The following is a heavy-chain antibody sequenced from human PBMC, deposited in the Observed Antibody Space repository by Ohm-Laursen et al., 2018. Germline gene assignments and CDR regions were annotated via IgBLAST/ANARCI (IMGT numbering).Heavy chain of an antibody. CDR2: ISAYNGNT. CDR1: GYTFTSYG. V-gene: IGHV1-18*01. D-gene: IGHD3-22*01. Sequence: GSSVKVSCNASGYTFTSYGISWVRQAPGQGLEWMGWISAYNGNTHYAQKLQGRVTMTTDTSTSTAYMELRSLRSDDTAVYYCARVGPDYYDSSGYNDYWGQGTLVTVSS. J-gene: IGHJ4*02. CDR3: ARVGPDYYDSSGYNDY.